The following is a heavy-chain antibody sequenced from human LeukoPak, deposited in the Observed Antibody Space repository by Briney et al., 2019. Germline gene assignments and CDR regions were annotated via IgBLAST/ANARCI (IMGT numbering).Heavy chain of an antibody. Sequence: ASVKVSCKASGGTFSSYAISWVRQAPGQGLEWMGRIIPILGIANYAQKFQGRVTITADKSTSTAYMELSSLRSEDTAVYYCAREVVTAISFDIWGQGTMVTVSS. CDR2: IIPILGIA. CDR1: GGTFSSYA. CDR3: AREVVTAISFDI. V-gene: IGHV1-69*04. J-gene: IGHJ3*02. D-gene: IGHD2-21*02.